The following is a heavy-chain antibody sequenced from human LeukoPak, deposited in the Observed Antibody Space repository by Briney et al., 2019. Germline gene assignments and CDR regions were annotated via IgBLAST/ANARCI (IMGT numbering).Heavy chain of an antibody. D-gene: IGHD5-18*01. Sequence: GGSLRLSCAASGFTFSSHWMSWVRQAPGKGLEGVANIKKDGSEKYYVDSVKGRFTISRDNAKNSLYLQMNSLRAEDTAVYYCARAQGYSYGFDYWGQGTLVTVSS. CDR3: ARAQGYSYGFDY. CDR1: GFTFSSHW. CDR2: IKKDGSEK. J-gene: IGHJ4*02. V-gene: IGHV3-7*01.